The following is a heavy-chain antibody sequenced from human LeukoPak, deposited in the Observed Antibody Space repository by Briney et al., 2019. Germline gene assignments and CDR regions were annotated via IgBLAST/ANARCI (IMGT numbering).Heavy chain of an antibody. V-gene: IGHV1-69*05. J-gene: IGHJ2*01. Sequence: SVKVSCKASGGTFSSYAISWVRQAPGQGLEWMGGVIPIFGTANYAQKFQGRVTITTDESTSTAYMELSSLRSEDTAVYYCARTPQDYGGNPPDLWGRGTLVTVSS. CDR3: ARTPQDYGGNPPDL. D-gene: IGHD4-23*01. CDR1: GGTFSSYA. CDR2: VIPIFGTA.